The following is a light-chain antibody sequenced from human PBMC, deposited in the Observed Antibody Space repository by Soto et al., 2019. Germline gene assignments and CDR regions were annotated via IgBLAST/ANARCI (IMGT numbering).Light chain of an antibody. Sequence: DIQMTQSPSTLSAFVGDRVTITCRASQSMSSWLAWYQQKLGKAPKLLIYDASTLDSGVPSRFSGSGSGTEFTLTISSLQPDDFATYYCHQYKTYFWTFGQGTKVEIK. CDR1: QSMSSW. CDR2: DAS. J-gene: IGKJ1*01. CDR3: HQYKTYFWT. V-gene: IGKV1-5*01.